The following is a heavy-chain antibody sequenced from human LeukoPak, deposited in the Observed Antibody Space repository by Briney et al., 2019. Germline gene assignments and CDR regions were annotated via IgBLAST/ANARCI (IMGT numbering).Heavy chain of an antibody. Sequence: EASVKVSCKASGGTFSSYAISWVRQGPGQGLERMGWINPNSGGTKYAEKFQGRVTMTRDTSITTAYMELSRLRSDDMAVYYCARRAVEYNWNDFDIWGQGTLVTVSS. CDR2: INPNSGGT. CDR1: GGTFSSYA. D-gene: IGHD1-1*01. CDR3: ARRAVEYNWNDFDI. J-gene: IGHJ4*02. V-gene: IGHV1-2*02.